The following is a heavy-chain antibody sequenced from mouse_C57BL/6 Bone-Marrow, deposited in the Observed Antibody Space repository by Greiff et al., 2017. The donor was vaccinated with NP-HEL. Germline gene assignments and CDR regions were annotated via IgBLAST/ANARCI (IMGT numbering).Heavy chain of an antibody. CDR3: APNYYGSSESY. V-gene: IGHV1-64*01. J-gene: IGHJ2*01. CDR2: IHPNSGST. CDR1: GYTFTSYW. D-gene: IGHD1-1*01. Sequence: QVQLQQSGAELVKPGASVKLSCKASGYTFTSYWMHWVKQRPGQGLEWIGMIHPNSGSTNYNEKFKSKATLTVDKSSSTAYMQLSSLTSEDSAVYYCAPNYYGSSESYWGQGTTLTVSS.